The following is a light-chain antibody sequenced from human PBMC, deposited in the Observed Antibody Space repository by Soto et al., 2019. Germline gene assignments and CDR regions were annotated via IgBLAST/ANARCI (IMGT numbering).Light chain of an antibody. V-gene: IGLV2-14*01. Sequence: QSALTQPASVSGSPGQSITISCTGTSSDVGGYNSVCWHQQHPGKAPKLMIYEVYNRPSGVSDRFSASKSGNTASLTISGLQADDEDDYYCSSFTSTNTWVFGGGTKVTVL. CDR3: SSFTSTNTWV. CDR2: EVY. J-gene: IGLJ3*02. CDR1: SSDVGGYNS.